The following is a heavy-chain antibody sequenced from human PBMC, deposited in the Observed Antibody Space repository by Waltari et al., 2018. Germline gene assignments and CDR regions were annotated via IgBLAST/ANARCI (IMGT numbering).Heavy chain of an antibody. V-gene: IGHV1-69*18. J-gene: IGHJ4*02. CDR2: SSPIFGTA. CDR1: GYTFTGYY. CDR3: ARGSPVTLVDY. Sequence: QVQLVQSGAEVKKPGASVKVSCKASGYTFTGYYMHWVRQAPGQGLEWMGRSSPIFGTANDARKFEGRVTITTDESTSTAYMELSSLRSEDTAVYYCARGSPVTLVDYWGQGTLVTVSS. D-gene: IGHD4-17*01.